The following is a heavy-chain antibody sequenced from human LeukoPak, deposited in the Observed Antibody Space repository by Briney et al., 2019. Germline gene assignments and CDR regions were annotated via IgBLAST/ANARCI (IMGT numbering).Heavy chain of an antibody. Sequence: TLSLTCTVSGGSISRGGYYWSWIRQHPGKGLEYIGYIYYSGSIYYNPSLKSRVTISLDPSKNQFSLKLSSVTAADTAVYYCARDRGYSYGCDAFDIWGQGTMVTVSS. J-gene: IGHJ3*02. CDR3: ARDRGYSYGCDAFDI. D-gene: IGHD5-18*01. V-gene: IGHV4-31*03. CDR1: GGSISRGGYY. CDR2: IYYSGSI.